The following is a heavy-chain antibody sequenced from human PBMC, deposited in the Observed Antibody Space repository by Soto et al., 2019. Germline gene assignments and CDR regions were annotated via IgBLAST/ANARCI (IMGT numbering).Heavy chain of an antibody. CDR3: VKDELDDYGSGPSDY. Sequence: SGGSLRLSCAASGFTFSSYAMSWVRQAPGKGLEWVSAISGSGGSTYYADSVKGRFTISRDNSKNTLYLQMNSLRAEDTAVYYCVKDELDDYGSGPSDYWGQGTLVTVSS. V-gene: IGHV3-23*01. D-gene: IGHD3-10*01. CDR2: ISGSGGST. CDR1: GFTFSSYA. J-gene: IGHJ4*02.